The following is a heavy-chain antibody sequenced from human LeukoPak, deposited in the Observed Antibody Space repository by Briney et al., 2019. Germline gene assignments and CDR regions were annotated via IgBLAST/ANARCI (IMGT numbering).Heavy chain of an antibody. V-gene: IGHV3-23*01. CDR3: AKDVLLWFGEFDY. CDR2: ISASGGST. D-gene: IGHD3-10*01. J-gene: IGHJ4*02. Sequence: GGSLRLSCAASGFTFSSYAMSWVRQAPGKGLEWVSAISASGGSTFYADSVKGRFTISRDNSKNTLYLQMNSLRAEDTAVYYCAKDVLLWFGEFDYWGQGTLVTVSS. CDR1: GFTFSSYA.